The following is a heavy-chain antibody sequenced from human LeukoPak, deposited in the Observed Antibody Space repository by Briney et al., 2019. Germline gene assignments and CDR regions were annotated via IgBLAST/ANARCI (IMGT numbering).Heavy chain of an antibody. CDR3: ARDRITLFKPRRYYGMDV. D-gene: IGHD1-14*01. CDR1: GYTFTSYY. Sequence: ASVTVSCKASGYTFTSYYMHWVRQAPGQGLEWMGIINPSGGSTSYAQKFQGRVTMTRDTSTSTVYMELSSLRSEDTAVYYCARDRITLFKPRRYYGMDVWGQGTTVTVSS. J-gene: IGHJ6*02. V-gene: IGHV1-46*01. CDR2: INPSGGST.